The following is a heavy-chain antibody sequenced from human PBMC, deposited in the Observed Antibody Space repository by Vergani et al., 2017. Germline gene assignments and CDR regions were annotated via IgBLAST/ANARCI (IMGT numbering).Heavy chain of an antibody. V-gene: IGHV1-69*18. CDR1: GGTFSSYA. CDR2: IIPIFGTA. Sequence: QVQLVQSGAEVKKPGPSVKVSCKASGGTFSSYAISWVRQAPGQGLEWMGRIIPIFGTANYAQKFQGRVTITADESTSTAYMELSSLRSEDTAVYYCARHLKTRYCSGGSCYADAFDIWGQGTMVTVSS. J-gene: IGHJ3*02. D-gene: IGHD2-15*01. CDR3: ARHLKTRYCSGGSCYADAFDI.